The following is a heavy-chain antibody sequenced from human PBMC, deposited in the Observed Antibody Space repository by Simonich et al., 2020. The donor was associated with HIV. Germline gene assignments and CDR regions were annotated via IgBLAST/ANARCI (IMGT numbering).Heavy chain of an antibody. CDR2: IKHVGNT. CDR3: ARHHELGMGWFDP. J-gene: IGHJ5*02. V-gene: IGHV4-34*01. CDR1: GGSFSSYY. Sequence: QVQLQQWGAGLLKPSETLSLTCAVYGGSFSSYYWSWIRQPPGKGLEWIGEIKHVGNTSYNPSLKSRLTIAVDTSKNQFSLRLSSVTAADTAIYYCARHHELGMGWFDPWGQGTLVTVSS. D-gene: IGHD7-27*01.